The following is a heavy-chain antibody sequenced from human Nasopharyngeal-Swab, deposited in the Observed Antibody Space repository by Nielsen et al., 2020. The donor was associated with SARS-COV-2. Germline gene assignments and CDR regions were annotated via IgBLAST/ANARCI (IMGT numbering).Heavy chain of an antibody. D-gene: IGHD3-22*01. CDR3: AEEGPDHYYDSSGYWYY. V-gene: IGHV1-69*06. Sequence: SVKVSCKASGGTFSSYAISWVRQAPGQGLEWMGGIIPIFGTANYAQKFQGRVTITAGKSTSTAYMELSSLRSKDTAVYYCAEEGPDHYYDSSGYWYYWGQGTLVTVSS. CDR2: IIPIFGTA. CDR1: GGTFSSYA. J-gene: IGHJ4*02.